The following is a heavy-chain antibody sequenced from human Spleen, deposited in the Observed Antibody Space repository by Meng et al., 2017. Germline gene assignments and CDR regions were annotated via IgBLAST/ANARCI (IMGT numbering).Heavy chain of an antibody. Sequence: QLQLQESGPGLVKPSETLSLTCTVSGGTMSSRDYYWGWIRQPPGKGLEWIGTIYFGGSTYYNPSLESRVTISKDMSNNQFSLRLSSVTAADTAVYYCARGRGQGLTGELDYWGQGTLVTVSS. CDR1: GGTMSSRDYY. CDR2: IYFGGST. CDR3: ARGRGQGLTGELDY. J-gene: IGHJ4*02. V-gene: IGHV4-39*07. D-gene: IGHD7-27*01.